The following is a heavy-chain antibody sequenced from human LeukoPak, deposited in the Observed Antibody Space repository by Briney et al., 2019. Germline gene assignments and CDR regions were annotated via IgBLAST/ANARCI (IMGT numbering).Heavy chain of an antibody. D-gene: IGHD3-22*01. CDR2: ISYDGSNK. CDR3: AKGSYYDSSGSFYFDY. J-gene: IGHJ4*02. CDR1: GFTFSSYG. Sequence: GGSLRLSCAASGFTFSSYGLHWVRQAPGKGLEWVAVISYDGSNKYYADSVKGRFTISRDNSKNTLYVQVNSLGTEDTAAYYCAKGSYYDSSGSFYFDYWGQGTLVTVSS. V-gene: IGHV3-30*18.